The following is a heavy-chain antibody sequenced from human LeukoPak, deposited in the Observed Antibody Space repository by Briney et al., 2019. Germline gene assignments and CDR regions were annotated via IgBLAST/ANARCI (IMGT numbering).Heavy chain of an antibody. CDR1: GFTFSSYW. CDR3: TRGLDSSGWSGFDY. J-gene: IGHJ4*02. Sequence: GGSLRLSCAASGFTFSSYWMSWVRQAPGEGLEWVANIKQDGTEKYYMDSVKGRFSISRDNAKNSLYLQMNALRAEDTAVYYCTRGLDSSGWSGFDYWGQGTLVTVSS. V-gene: IGHV3-7*02. CDR2: IKQDGTEK. D-gene: IGHD6-19*01.